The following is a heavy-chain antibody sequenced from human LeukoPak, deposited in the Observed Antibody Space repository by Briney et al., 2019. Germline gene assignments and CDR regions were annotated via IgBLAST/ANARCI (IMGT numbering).Heavy chain of an antibody. D-gene: IGHD6-13*01. J-gene: IGHJ6*02. CDR1: GYTFTSYD. Sequence: ASVKVSCKASGYTFTSYDINWVRQATGQGLEWMGWMNPNSGNTGYAQKFQGRVTMTRNTSISTAYMELSSLRSDDTAVYYCARDQGSSSWNYYYGMDVWGQGTTVTVSS. CDR2: MNPNSGNT. V-gene: IGHV1-8*01. CDR3: ARDQGSSSWNYYYGMDV.